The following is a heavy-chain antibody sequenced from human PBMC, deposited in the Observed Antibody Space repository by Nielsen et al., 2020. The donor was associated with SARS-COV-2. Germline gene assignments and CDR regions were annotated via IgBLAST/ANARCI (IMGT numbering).Heavy chain of an antibody. Sequence: GGSLRLSCAASGFTFSSYAMHWVRQAPGKGLEWVAVISYDGSNKYYADSVKGRFTISRDNSKNTLYLQMNSLRAEDTPVYYCARVGHSSSWWGQGTLVTVSS. D-gene: IGHD6-13*01. CDR2: ISYDGSNK. CDR3: ARVGHSSSW. J-gene: IGHJ4*02. V-gene: IGHV3-30*04. CDR1: GFTFSSYA.